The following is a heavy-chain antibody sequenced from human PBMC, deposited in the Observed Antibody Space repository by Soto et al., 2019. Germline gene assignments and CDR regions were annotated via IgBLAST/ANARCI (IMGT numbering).Heavy chain of an antibody. Sequence: CLTLACAASGFTFGSYAMHWVRQAPGKGLVWVAVISYDVSNKYYADSVKGRFTISRDNSKNTLYLQMNSLRAEDTAVYYCAREARHLTMVGPFDYWGQGTLVTVSS. CDR2: ISYDVSNK. CDR3: AREARHLTMVGPFDY. V-gene: IGHV3-30-3*01. CDR1: GFTFGSYA. J-gene: IGHJ4*02. D-gene: IGHD3-10*01.